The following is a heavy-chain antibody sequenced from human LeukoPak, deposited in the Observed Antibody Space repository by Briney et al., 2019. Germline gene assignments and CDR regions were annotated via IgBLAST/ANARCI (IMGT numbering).Heavy chain of an antibody. V-gene: IGHV3-23*01. CDR1: GFTFRSYT. CDR2: ISGSGGNT. Sequence: GGSLRLSCAASGFTFRSYTMSWVRQAPGKGLEWVSVISGSGGNTYYADPVKGRFTNSRDNAKNSLYLQMNSLRAEDTAVYYCAKDRSMVRGVSIRFRRSGTMDVWGKGTTVTISS. J-gene: IGHJ6*03. CDR3: AKDRSMVRGVSIRFRRSGTMDV. D-gene: IGHD3-10*01.